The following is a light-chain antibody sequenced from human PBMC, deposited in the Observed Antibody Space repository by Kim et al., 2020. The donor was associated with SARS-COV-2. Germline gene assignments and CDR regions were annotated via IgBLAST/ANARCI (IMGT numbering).Light chain of an antibody. CDR2: WAS. CDR3: QQYYSTPRT. J-gene: IGKJ4*01. CDR1: QSVLYSSNNKNY. V-gene: IGKV4-1*01. Sequence: DIVMTQYPDSLAVSLGERATINCKSSQSVLYSSNNKNYLAWYQQKPGQPPKMVIYWASTRESGVPDRFSGSGSGTDFTLTISSLQAEDVAVYYCQQYYSTPRTFGGGTKVDIK.